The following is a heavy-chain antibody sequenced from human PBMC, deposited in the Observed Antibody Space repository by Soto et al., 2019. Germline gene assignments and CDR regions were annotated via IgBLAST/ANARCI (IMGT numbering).Heavy chain of an antibody. CDR3: PCELSTFYFDH. CDR2: IDHSGSA. CDR1: AGSIRSGDYY. Sequence: QVQLQESGPGLVKPSQTLSLTCTVSAGSIRSGDYYWTWIRQPPGKGLEWIGYIDHSGSAYYNPSLKSRATISIDTSNNQFSLKLTSVTAADTAVYYCPCELSTFYFDHWGQGTLVPVSS. J-gene: IGHJ4*02. V-gene: IGHV4-30-4*01.